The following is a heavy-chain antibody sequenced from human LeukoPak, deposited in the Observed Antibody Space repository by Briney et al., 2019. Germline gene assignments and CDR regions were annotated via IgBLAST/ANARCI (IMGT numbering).Heavy chain of an antibody. J-gene: IGHJ4*02. CDR1: GYTFTAHA. V-gene: IGHV1-3*01. D-gene: IGHD3-16*01. Sequence: ASVKVSCKASGYTFTAHAVHWVRQAPGQRLEWMGWINVASGDTGYSQKFQDRVTITRGTSASTGYMEMSSLISEDTAVYYCASKPRGESRPFDYWGQGTLVTVSS. CDR3: ASKPRGESRPFDY. CDR2: INVASGDT.